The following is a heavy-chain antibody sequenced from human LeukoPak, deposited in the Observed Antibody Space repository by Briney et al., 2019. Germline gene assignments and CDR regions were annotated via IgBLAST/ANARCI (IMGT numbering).Heavy chain of an antibody. CDR2: IYHSGST. CDR1: GGSISSGGYS. V-gene: IGHV4-30-2*01. D-gene: IGHD5-18*01. CDR3: ARVYSYGKYNWFDP. J-gene: IGHJ5*02. Sequence: SQNLSLTCAVSGGSISSGGYSWSWIRQPPGKGLEWIGYIYHSGSTYYNPSLKSRVTISVDRSKNQFSLKLSSVTAADTAVYYCARVYSYGKYNWFDPWGQGTLVTVSS.